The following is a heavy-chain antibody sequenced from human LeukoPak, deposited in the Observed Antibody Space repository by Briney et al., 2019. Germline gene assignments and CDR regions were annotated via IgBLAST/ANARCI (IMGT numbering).Heavy chain of an antibody. CDR2: IAYDGRVK. D-gene: IGHD2-15*01. J-gene: IGHJ4*02. CDR1: GYTFTSYG. Sequence: SCKASGYTFTSYGMHWVRQAPGKGLEWVAFIAYDGRVKYYGDPVKGRFTISRDNSKNTLYLQMISLRPEDTAVYYCVKDRSTKWSFDYWGQGTLVTVSS. CDR3: VKDRSTKWSFDY. V-gene: IGHV3-30*02.